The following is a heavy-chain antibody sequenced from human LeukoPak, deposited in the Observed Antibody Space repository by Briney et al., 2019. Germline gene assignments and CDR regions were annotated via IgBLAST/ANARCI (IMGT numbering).Heavy chain of an antibody. CDR3: ARAKLQYQLAGLDYFDY. CDR2: IYYSGST. V-gene: IGHV4-59*12. D-gene: IGHD2-2*01. J-gene: IGHJ4*02. Sequence: SETLSLTFTVSGGSISSYYWSWIRQPPGKGLEWIRYIYYSGSTNYNPSLKSRVTISVDTSKNQFSLKLSSVTAADTAVYYCARAKLQYQLAGLDYFDYWGQGTLVTVSS. CDR1: GGSISSYY.